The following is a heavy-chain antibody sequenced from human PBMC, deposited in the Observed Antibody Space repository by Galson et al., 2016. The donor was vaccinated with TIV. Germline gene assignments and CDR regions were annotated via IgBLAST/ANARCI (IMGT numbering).Heavy chain of an antibody. CDR3: ARDRRHCGNECFCDYYYGMDV. D-gene: IGHD2-21*01. CDR1: TFNIKDNY. J-gene: IGHJ6*02. V-gene: IGHV3-53*05. CDR2: ISSGGTT. Sequence: SLRLSCAASTFNIKDNYMTWVRQAPGKGLEWVSIISSGGTTNYADSVKGRFTIGRDESKNTLYLEMNDLRLEDTAVYYCARDRRHCGNECFCDYYYGMDVWGRGTTVTVSS.